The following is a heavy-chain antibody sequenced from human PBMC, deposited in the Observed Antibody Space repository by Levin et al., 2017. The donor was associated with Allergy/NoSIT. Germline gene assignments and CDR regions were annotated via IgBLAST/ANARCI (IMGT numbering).Heavy chain of an antibody. CDR2: IYGTGDT. D-gene: IGHD3-16*01. V-gene: IGHV4-30-4*01. Sequence: SQTLSLTCTVSGDSINRGDYYWNWIRQQPGKGLEWVGSIYGTGDTDYNPSLKSRVAISVDTSKNQFSLKLTSVTAADTAVYYCARVPAPWGRSWFDPWVQGTLVRVSS. CDR3: ARVPAPWGRSWFDP. J-gene: IGHJ5*02. CDR1: GDSINRGDYY.